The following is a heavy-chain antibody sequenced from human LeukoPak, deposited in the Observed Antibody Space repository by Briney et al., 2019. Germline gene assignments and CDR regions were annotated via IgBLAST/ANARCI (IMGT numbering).Heavy chain of an antibody. V-gene: IGHV1-2*02. CDR3: AKGRVVAGSKSLTYHWLDP. D-gene: IGHD6-19*01. Sequence: VKVSCKAXGYTVTXXDIQWVREAAGQGRGGVGGINPNSGGPKYSQKFQDSVPLTRDTSISTPYMGLSRLRSDDTAVYYCAKGRVVAGSKSLTYHWLDPWGQGTLVTVSS. CDR1: GYTVTXXD. CDR2: INPNSGGP. J-gene: IGHJ5*02.